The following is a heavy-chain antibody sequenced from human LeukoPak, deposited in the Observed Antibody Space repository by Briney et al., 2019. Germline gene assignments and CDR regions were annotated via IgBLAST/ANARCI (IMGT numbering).Heavy chain of an antibody. Sequence: GGSLRLSCAASGFTVSSNYMSWVRQAPGKGLEWVSVIYSGGSTYYADSVKGRFTISRDNSKDTLYLQMNSLRAEDTAVYYCARDYSKGYFDYWGQGTLVTVSS. J-gene: IGHJ4*02. CDR3: ARDYSKGYFDY. CDR1: GFTVSSNY. V-gene: IGHV3-66*01. D-gene: IGHD4-11*01. CDR2: IYSGGST.